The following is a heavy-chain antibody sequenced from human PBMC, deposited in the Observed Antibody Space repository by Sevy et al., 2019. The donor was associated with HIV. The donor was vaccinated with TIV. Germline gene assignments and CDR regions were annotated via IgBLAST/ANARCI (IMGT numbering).Heavy chain of an antibody. J-gene: IGHJ6*02. CDR2: VIPLFGTT. Sequence: ASVKVSCKASGGTFSSYAFSWVRQAPGQGLEWMGGVIPLFGTTNYPQKFQDRVTITADKSTSTAYMELSSLRSEDTAVYYCASHSYCTSSSCYYYFYGMDVWGQGTTVTVSS. V-gene: IGHV1-69*06. CDR1: GGTFSSYA. CDR3: ASHSYCTSSSCYYYFYGMDV. D-gene: IGHD2-15*01.